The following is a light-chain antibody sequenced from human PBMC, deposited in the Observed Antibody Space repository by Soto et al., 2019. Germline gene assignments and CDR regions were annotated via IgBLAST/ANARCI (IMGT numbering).Light chain of an antibody. CDR3: QQTNSFPLT. J-gene: IGKJ4*01. CDR1: QGISTS. V-gene: IGKV1D-12*01. CDR2: AAS. Sequence: DIRMTQSPSSVSASVGDGVTITCRASQGISTSLGWYQQKPGKAPKLLIYAASSLQSGVPSRFSGTGSGTDFTLXISSLQPEDFATYYCQQTNSFPLTFGGGTKV.